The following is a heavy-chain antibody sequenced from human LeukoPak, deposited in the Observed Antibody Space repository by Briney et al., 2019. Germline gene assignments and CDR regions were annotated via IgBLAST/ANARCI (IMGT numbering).Heavy chain of an antibody. D-gene: IGHD6-13*01. CDR2: ISYDGSNK. J-gene: IGHJ4*02. CDR3: ARDETIAAAGTFDY. V-gene: IGHV3-30-3*01. CDR1: GFTFSSYA. Sequence: PGGSLRLSRAASGFTFSSYAMHWVRQAPGKGLEWVAVISYDGSNKYYADSVKGRFTISRDNSKNTLYLQMNSLRAEDTAVYYCARDETIAAAGTFDYWGQGTLVTVSS.